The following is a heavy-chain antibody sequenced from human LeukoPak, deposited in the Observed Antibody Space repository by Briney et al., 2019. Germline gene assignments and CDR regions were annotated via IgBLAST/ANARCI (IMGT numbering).Heavy chain of an antibody. CDR2: ISSSSSYI. Sequence: GGSLRLSCAASGFTLTTYGMSWVRQAPGKGLEWVSSISSSSSYIYYADSVKGRFTISRDNAKNSLYLQMNSLRAEDTAVYYCASIAVAGLYFDYWGQGTLVTVSS. CDR3: ASIAVAGLYFDY. CDR1: GFTLTTYG. V-gene: IGHV3-21*01. D-gene: IGHD6-19*01. J-gene: IGHJ4*02.